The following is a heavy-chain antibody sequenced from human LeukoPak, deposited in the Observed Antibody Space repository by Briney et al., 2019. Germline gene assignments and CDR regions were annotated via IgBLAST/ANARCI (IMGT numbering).Heavy chain of an antibody. CDR2: IHYTGNT. CDR1: GGSISSGDYY. CDR3: ARGVAAVADDY. Sequence: PSETLSLTCTVSGGSISSGDYYWSWIRQHPGKGLEWIGFIHYTGNTYYNPSLKSRVTISVDTSKNQFSLKLTSVTAADTAMYYCARGVAAVADDYWGQGTLVTVSS. V-gene: IGHV4-31*03. J-gene: IGHJ4*02. D-gene: IGHD6-19*01.